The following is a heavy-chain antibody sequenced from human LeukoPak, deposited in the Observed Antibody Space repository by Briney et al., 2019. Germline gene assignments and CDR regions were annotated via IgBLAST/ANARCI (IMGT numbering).Heavy chain of an antibody. CDR3: ARAYCSSTTCYTYDAFDI. CDR2: IDSSSSYM. J-gene: IGHJ3*02. Sequence: GGSLRLSCAASGFTFSGYNMNWVRQAPGKGLEWVSSIDSSSSYMYYPDSVRGRFTISRDNAKNSLDLQMNSLRAEDTAVYFCARAYCSSTTCYTYDAFDIWGQGTMVTVFS. V-gene: IGHV3-21*01. D-gene: IGHD2-2*02. CDR1: GFTFSGYN.